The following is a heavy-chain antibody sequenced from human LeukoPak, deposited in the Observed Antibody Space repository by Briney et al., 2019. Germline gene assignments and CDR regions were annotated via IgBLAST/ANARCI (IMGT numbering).Heavy chain of an antibody. V-gene: IGHV1-3*01. CDR2: INAGNGNT. Sequence: GASVMVSCKASGYTFTSYAMHWVRQAPGQRLEWMGWINAGNGNTKYSQKFQGRVTITRDTSASTAYMELSSLRSEDTAVYYCAREGFEYCSSTSCYGHYYYYYGMDVWGQGTTVTVSS. J-gene: IGHJ6*02. D-gene: IGHD2-2*01. CDR3: AREGFEYCSSTSCYGHYYYYYGMDV. CDR1: GYTFTSYA.